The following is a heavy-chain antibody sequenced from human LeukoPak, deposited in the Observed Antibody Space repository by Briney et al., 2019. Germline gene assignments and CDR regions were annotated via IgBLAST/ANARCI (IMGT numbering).Heavy chain of an antibody. D-gene: IGHD6-13*01. CDR2: ISYDGSNK. J-gene: IGHJ4*02. Sequence: PGGSLRLSCAASGFTFSSYAMHWVRQAPGKGLEWVAVISYDGSNKYYADSVKGRFTISRDNSKNTLYLQMNSLRAEDTAVYYCARTIAAAGTDYFDYWGQGALVTVSS. CDR1: GFTFSSYA. V-gene: IGHV3-30-3*01. CDR3: ARTIAAAGTDYFDY.